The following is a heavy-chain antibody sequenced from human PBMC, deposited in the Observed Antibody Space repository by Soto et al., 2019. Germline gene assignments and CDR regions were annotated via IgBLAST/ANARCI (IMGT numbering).Heavy chain of an antibody. CDR1: GFTFSNYA. J-gene: IGHJ6*02. CDR2: ISGSGANT. V-gene: IGHV3-23*01. CDR3: VKGWNDYADGMDV. Sequence: EVQLLESGGGLVQPGGSLRLSCAASGFTFSNYAMSWVRQAPGKGLEWVSGISGSGANTHYADSVKGRFTISRDNSQNTPYLQMNSLNAEDTAVYYCVKGWNDYADGMDVWGQGTTVTVSS. D-gene: IGHD1-1*01.